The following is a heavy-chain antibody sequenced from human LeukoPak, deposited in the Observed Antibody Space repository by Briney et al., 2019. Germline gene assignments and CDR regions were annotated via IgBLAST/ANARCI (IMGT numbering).Heavy chain of an antibody. CDR3: ARRANDYDSIGFAFDI. D-gene: IGHD4-17*01. V-gene: IGHV5-51*01. J-gene: IGHJ3*02. CDR2: FHPGDSDT. CDR1: GFSFTSNW. Sequence: GESLKISCKGSGFSFTSNWIGWVRQTPGKGLEWMGIFHPGDSDTRYSPSFQGQVTISADKSISTAYLQWSSLKASDTATYYCARRANDYDSIGFAFDIWGQGTMVTVSS.